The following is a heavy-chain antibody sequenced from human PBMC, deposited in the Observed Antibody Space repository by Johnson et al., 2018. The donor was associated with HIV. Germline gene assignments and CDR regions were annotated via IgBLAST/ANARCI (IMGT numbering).Heavy chain of an antibody. Sequence: QVQLVESGGGVVQPGRSLRLSCAASGFTFSSYAIHWVRQAPGKGLEWVAVISYDGSNKYYADSVKCRFTISRDNSKNTLYLQMNSLIAEDTAVYYCARGPRGYSYGYPDAFDIWGQGTMVTVSS. CDR3: ARGPRGYSYGYPDAFDI. V-gene: IGHV3-30*04. J-gene: IGHJ3*02. D-gene: IGHD5-18*01. CDR2: ISYDGSNK. CDR1: GFTFSSYA.